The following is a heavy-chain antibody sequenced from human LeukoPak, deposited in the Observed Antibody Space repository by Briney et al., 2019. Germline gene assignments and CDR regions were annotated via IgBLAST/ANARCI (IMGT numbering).Heavy chain of an antibody. V-gene: IGHV3-74*01. D-gene: IGHD5-24*01. CDR3: ARTGYYNGHDF. CDR1: GFTFSTYW. CDR2: IKFDGSST. Sequence: EGSLRLSCAASGFTFSTYWMHWVRQAPGKGLVWLPHIKFDGSSTNYADSVKGRFTISRYNAKNTLYLQMNSLRAEDTAVYYCARTGYYNGHDFWGQGTLVTVSP. J-gene: IGHJ4*02.